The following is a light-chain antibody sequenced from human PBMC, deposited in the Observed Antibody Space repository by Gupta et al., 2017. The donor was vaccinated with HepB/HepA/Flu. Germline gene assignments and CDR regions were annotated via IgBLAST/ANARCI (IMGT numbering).Light chain of an antibody. J-gene: IGKJ5*01. CDR2: TAS. CDR3: QQCNSYPIT. V-gene: IGKV1-9*01. Sequence: DIQLTQSPSFLSASVGDRVTITCRASQDINSYLIWYQQKPGKAPNLLIYTASTLQGGVPSRFSGSGSGTEFTLTISSLEPEDVATYYCQQCNSYPITFGQGTRLDIK. CDR1: QDINSY.